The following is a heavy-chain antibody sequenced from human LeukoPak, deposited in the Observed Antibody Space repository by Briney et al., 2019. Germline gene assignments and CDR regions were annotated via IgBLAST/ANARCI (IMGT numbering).Heavy chain of an antibody. V-gene: IGHV3-23*01. CDR2: ISGSGGST. D-gene: IGHD3-3*01. CDR3: AKELPITIFGVVYYFDY. CDR1: GFTFSSYA. Sequence: PGGSLRLSCAASGFTFSSYAMSWVRQAPGKGLEWVSAISGSGGSTYYADSVKGRFTISRDNSKNTLYLQMNSLRTEDTAVYYCAKELPITIFGVVYYFDYWGQGTLVTVSS. J-gene: IGHJ4*02.